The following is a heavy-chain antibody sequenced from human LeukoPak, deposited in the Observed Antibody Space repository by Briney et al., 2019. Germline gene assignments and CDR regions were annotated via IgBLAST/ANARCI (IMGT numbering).Heavy chain of an antibody. Sequence: SETLSLTCTVSGGSIRSYYWSWIRQPPGERLEWIGYIYYSGSTYYNPSLKSRVTISVDTSKNQFSLKLSSVTAADTAVYYCARDLGRAAAGTGYWGQGTLVTVSS. V-gene: IGHV4-59*12. CDR3: ARDLGRAAAGTGY. J-gene: IGHJ4*02. CDR1: GGSIRSYY. CDR2: IYYSGST. D-gene: IGHD6-13*01.